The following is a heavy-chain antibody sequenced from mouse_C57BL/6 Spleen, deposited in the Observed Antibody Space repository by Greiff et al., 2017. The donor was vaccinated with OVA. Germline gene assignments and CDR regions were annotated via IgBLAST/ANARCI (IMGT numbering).Heavy chain of an antibody. V-gene: IGHV1-22*01. CDR1: GYTFTDYN. CDR2: INPNNGGT. D-gene: IGHD2-4*01. J-gene: IGHJ2*01. CDR3: ARGDYDEEGYFDD. Sequence: SGPELVKPGASVKMSCKASGYTFTDYNMHWVKQSHGKSLEWIGYINPNNGGTSYNQKFKGKATLTVNKSSSTAYMELRSLTSEDSAVYYCARGDYDEEGYFDDWGQGTTLTVSS.